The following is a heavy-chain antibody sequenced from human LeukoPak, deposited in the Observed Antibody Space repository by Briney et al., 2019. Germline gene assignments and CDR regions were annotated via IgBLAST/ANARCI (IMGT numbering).Heavy chain of an antibody. J-gene: IGHJ4*02. V-gene: IGHV3-23*01. Sequence: GGSLRLSCAASGFTFSNYAMSWVRQAPGKGLGWVSAITGSGGSTYYADSVKGRFTISRDNSKNTIYLEMNRLRGEDTAVYYCAKWGDYDVLAGYYDPDYWGQGTLVTVSS. D-gene: IGHD3-9*01. CDR3: AKWGDYDVLAGYYDPDY. CDR1: GFTFSNYA. CDR2: ITGSGGST.